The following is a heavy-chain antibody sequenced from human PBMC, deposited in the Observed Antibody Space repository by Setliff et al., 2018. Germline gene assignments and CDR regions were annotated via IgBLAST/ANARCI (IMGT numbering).Heavy chain of an antibody. V-gene: IGHV1-2*02. CDR2: INPNTGGT. CDR1: GYTFTGYY. D-gene: IGHD5-12*01. Sequence: GASVKVSCKASGYTFTGYYMHWVRQAPGQGLEWMGWINPNTGGTTYEQAFQARITMTRDTSISTAYMELSRLTSDDSAVYYCARAVCGYDDHYFDKWGQGTLVTVSS. CDR3: ARAVCGYDDHYFDK. J-gene: IGHJ4*02.